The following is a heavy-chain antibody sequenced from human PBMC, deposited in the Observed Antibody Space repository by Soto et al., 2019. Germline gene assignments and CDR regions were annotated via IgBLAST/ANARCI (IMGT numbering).Heavy chain of an antibody. CDR3: ARGLGLLPDIVLMVYAGPFDY. Sequence: PSETLSLTCTVSGGSISSGGYYWSWIRQHPGKGLEWIGYIYYSGSTYYNPSLKSRVTISVDTSKNQFSLKLSSVTAADTAVYYCARGLGLLPDIVLMVYAGPFDYWGQGTLVTVSS. D-gene: IGHD2-8*01. J-gene: IGHJ4*02. V-gene: IGHV4-31*03. CDR1: GGSISSGGYY. CDR2: IYYSGST.